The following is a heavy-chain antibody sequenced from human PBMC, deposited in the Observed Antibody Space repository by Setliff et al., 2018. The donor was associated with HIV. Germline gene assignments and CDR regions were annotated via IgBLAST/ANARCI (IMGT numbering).Heavy chain of an antibody. D-gene: IGHD6-13*01. Sequence: SETLSLTCTVSGGSISSAAYYWSWIRQHPGKGLELIGHIYYSGSTNYNPSLKSRVTISVDTSKNQFSLKLTSVTAADTAIYYCARVPTSSWYVTTQRTKEYFHHWGQGTLVTVSS. CDR1: GGSISSAAYY. J-gene: IGHJ1*01. V-gene: IGHV4-31*03. CDR2: IYYSGST. CDR3: ARVPTSSWYVTTQRTKEYFHH.